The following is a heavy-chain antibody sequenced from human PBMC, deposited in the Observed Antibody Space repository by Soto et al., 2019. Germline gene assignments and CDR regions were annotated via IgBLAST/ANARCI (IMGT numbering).Heavy chain of an antibody. Sequence: GGSLRLSCAASGFTFSDYAMSWFRQAPGKGLEWVGFIRSKAYGGTTEYAASVKGRFTISRDDSKSIAYLQMNSLKTEDTAVYYCSGGVRGYYYYYGMDVWGQGTTVTVSS. D-gene: IGHD3-16*01. CDR1: GFTFSDYA. CDR3: SGGVRGYYYYYGMDV. CDR2: IRSKAYGGTT. V-gene: IGHV3-49*03. J-gene: IGHJ6*02.